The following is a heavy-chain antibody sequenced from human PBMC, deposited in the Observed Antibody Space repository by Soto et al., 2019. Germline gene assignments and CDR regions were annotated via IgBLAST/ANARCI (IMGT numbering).Heavy chain of an antibody. D-gene: IGHD4-17*01. CDR3: AKHEYGGNSVKKLET. CDR2: IIPIFGTA. Sequence: ASVXVSFKASLGTFSSYAISCVLQAPGQGLECMGGIIPIFGTANYAQKLQGRVTITADESTSTAYMELSRLRSEDTAVYYCAKHEYGGNSVKKLETWGQGTLV. J-gene: IGHJ4*02. CDR1: LGTFSSYA. V-gene: IGHV1-69*01.